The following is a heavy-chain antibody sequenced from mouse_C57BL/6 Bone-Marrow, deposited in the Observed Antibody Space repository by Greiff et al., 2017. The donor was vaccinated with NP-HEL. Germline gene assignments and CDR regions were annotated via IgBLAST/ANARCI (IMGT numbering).Heavy chain of an antibody. CDR2: ISDGGSYT. CDR3: ARDRDGYDYYYARDY. D-gene: IGHD2-2*01. CDR1: GFTFSSYA. V-gene: IGHV5-4*01. Sequence: DVKLVESGGGLVKPGGSLKLSCAASGFTFSSYAMSWVRQTPEKRLEWVATISDGGSYTYYPDNVKGRFTISRDNAKNNLYLQMSHLKSEDTAMYYCARDRDGYDYYYARDYWGQGTSVTVSS. J-gene: IGHJ4*01.